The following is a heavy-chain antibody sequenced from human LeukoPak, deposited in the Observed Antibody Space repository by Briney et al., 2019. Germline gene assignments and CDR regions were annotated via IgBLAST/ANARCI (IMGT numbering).Heavy chain of an antibody. Sequence: GGSLRLSCAASEFSVGSNYMTWVRQAPGKGLEWVSLIYSGGSTYYADSVKGRFTISRDNSKNTLYLQMNSLRAEDTAVYYCASHSVAVTGTHDAFAFWGQGTMVTVSS. CDR1: EFSVGSNY. J-gene: IGHJ3*01. CDR2: IYSGGST. CDR3: ASHSVAVTGTHDAFAF. V-gene: IGHV3-66*04. D-gene: IGHD2-21*02.